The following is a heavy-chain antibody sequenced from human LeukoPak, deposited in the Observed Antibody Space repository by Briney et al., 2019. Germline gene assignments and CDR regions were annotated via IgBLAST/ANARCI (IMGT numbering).Heavy chain of an antibody. Sequence: XCAAXGFTFSSYGMHWVRQAPGKGLEWVAVIWYDGSNKYYADSVKGRFTISRDNSKNTLYLQMNSLRAEDTAVYYCAEGGGPYCGGDCYWADAFDIWGQGTMVTVSS. V-gene: IGHV3-33*06. CDR3: AEGGGPYCGGDCYWADAFDI. J-gene: IGHJ3*02. D-gene: IGHD2-21*02. CDR1: GFTFSSYG. CDR2: IWYDGSNK.